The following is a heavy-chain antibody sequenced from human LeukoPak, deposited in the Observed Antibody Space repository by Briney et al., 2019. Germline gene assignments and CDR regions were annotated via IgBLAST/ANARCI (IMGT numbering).Heavy chain of an antibody. D-gene: IGHD4-17*01. CDR2: IYSGGST. J-gene: IGHJ4*02. Sequence: PGGSLRLSCAASGFTFSSYSMNWVRQAPGKGLEWVSLIYSGGSTYYADSVKGRFTISRDNSKNTLYLQMNSLRAEDTAVYYCARGTQTYGDQEGGWGQGTLVTVSS. CDR3: ARGTQTYGDQEGG. CDR1: GFTFSSYS. V-gene: IGHV3-66*01.